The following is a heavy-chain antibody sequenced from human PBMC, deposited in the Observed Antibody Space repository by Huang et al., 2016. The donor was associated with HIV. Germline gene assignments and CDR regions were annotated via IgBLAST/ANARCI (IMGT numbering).Heavy chain of an antibody. CDR1: GESLRDFF. Sequence: QVQLEQWGARLLKPSETLSLTCAVYGESLRDFFWSWIRQPPGKGLEWIGEINQSGRTNYNPSLKSRVTIAVDTSKKQFSLKLKSVTAADTSMYYCARGRGSSWSLFDTWGQGSLVTVFS. CDR3: ARGRGSSWSLFDT. V-gene: IGHV4-34*02. CDR2: INQSGRT. D-gene: IGHD6-13*01. J-gene: IGHJ4*02.